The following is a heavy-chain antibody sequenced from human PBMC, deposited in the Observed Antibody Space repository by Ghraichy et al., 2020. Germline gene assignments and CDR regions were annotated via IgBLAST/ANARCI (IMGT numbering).Heavy chain of an antibody. Sequence: LSLTCAASGFTFSSYAMSWVRQAPGKGLGWVSAISGSASSTYYADSVKGRFTISRDNSKNTLYLQMNSLRAEDTAVYYCAKDLGIVGATEFDYWGQGPLVTVSS. D-gene: IGHD1-26*01. J-gene: IGHJ4*02. CDR2: ISGSASST. CDR1: GFTFSSYA. CDR3: AKDLGIVGATEFDY. V-gene: IGHV3-23*01.